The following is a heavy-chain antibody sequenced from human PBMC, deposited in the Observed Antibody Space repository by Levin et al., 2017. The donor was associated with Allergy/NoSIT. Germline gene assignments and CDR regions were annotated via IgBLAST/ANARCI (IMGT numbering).Heavy chain of an antibody. CDR3: ATVEGLFRSGVSCSYSFHY. V-gene: IGHV4-4*02. CDR2: IYRSGDT. D-gene: IGHD2-8*01. J-gene: IGHJ4*02. Sequence: SQTLSLTCAVSGGSISTDNWWSWIRQPPGKGLEWIGEIYRSGDTNHNPSLRSRVTMSVDKSKNHFSLKLSSVTAADTAVYYCATVEGLFRSGVSCSYSFHYWGQGALVTVSS. CDR1: GGSISTDNW.